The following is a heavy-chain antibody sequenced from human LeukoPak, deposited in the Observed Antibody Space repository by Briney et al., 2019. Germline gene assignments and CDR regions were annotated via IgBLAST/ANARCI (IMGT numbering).Heavy chain of an antibody. J-gene: IGHJ4*02. CDR3: AKGQELDDGVFDS. Sequence: GGSLRLSCAASGFTFSSIAMSWVRQAPGKGLEWVSAIRSNGETVYNADSVKGRFTISRDNSRQTLLLQMSSLRVEDTATYYCAKGQELDDGVFDSWGQGTLVTVSS. CDR2: IRSNGETV. D-gene: IGHD1-1*01. V-gene: IGHV3-23*01. CDR1: GFTFSSIA.